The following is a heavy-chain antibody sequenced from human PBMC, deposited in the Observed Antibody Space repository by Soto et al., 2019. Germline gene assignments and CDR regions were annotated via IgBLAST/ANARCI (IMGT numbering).Heavy chain of an antibody. CDR3: AGDSSGMLDY. Sequence: PSETLSLTCTVSGGSISSYYWSWIRQPPGKGLEWIGYIYYSGSTNYNPSLKSRVTISVDTSKNQFSLKLSSVTAADTAVYYCAGDSSGMLDYWGQGTLVTVSS. CDR2: IYYSGST. V-gene: IGHV4-59*01. CDR1: GGSISSYY. J-gene: IGHJ4*02. D-gene: IGHD3-22*01.